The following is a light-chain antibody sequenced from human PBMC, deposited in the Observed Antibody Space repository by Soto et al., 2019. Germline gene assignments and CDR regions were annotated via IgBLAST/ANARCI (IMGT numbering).Light chain of an antibody. J-gene: IGKJ1*01. Sequence: DIQITQSPFSLYASVGDRVTVTCRTSQGINHYLVWYQQKSGKAATVLIYASYTLQTGVTSRFSGSGSGTDFSLTISSLHPEDVATYYCQQVDSYPRTFGQGTTGAIK. CDR2: ASY. CDR1: QGINHY. V-gene: IGKV1-9*01. CDR3: QQVDSYPRT.